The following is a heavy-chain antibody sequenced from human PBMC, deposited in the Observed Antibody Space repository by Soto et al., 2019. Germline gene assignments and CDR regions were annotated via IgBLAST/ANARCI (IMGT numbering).Heavy chain of an antibody. CDR1: GFTFGSYA. Sequence: VQLVESGGGLVQPGGSLRLSCAASGFTFGSYAMTWVRQAPGKGLEWVSGISGGGSGSYYSDSVEARFTISRDNPMKLPYLKMNTLRDEDTAVYFCARVRFPSAPRQPLDYCFIEVWGHGTRITVSS. CDR2: ISGGGSGS. V-gene: IGHV3-23*04. CDR3: ARVRFPSAPRQPLDYCFIEV. J-gene: IGHJ3*01. D-gene: IGHD2-21*02.